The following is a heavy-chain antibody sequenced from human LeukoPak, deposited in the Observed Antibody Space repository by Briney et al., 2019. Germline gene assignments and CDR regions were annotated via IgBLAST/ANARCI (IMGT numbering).Heavy chain of an antibody. CDR1: GYIFSDYW. CDR3: ARLSRPHILDTNWFDS. J-gene: IGHJ5*01. CDR2: IYPGDSDV. V-gene: IGHV5-51*01. D-gene: IGHD3-9*01. Sequence: GESLKISCTGSGYIFSDYWIGWVRQMPGKGLEWMGIIYPGDSDVRYSPSFQGQVIMSADKSISTAYLEWSGLKASDTAMYYCARLSRPHILDTNWFDSWGQGSLVTISS.